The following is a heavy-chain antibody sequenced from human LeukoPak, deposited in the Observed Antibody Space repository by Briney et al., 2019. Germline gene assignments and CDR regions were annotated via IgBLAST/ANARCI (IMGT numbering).Heavy chain of an antibody. V-gene: IGHV3-9*01. J-gene: IGHJ4*02. CDR1: GFTFDDYA. CDR3: AKDRGYSSSSGGFDY. D-gene: IGHD6-6*01. Sequence: GGSLRLSCAASGFTFDDYAMHWVRQAPGKGLEWVSGISWNSGTIGYADSVKGRSTISRDNAKNSLYLQMNSLRAEDTALYYCAKDRGYSSSSGGFDYWGQGTQVTVSS. CDR2: ISWNSGTI.